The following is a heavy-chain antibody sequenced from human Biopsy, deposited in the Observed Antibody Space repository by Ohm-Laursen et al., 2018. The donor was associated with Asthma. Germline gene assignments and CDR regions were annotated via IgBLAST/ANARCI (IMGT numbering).Heavy chain of an antibody. D-gene: IGHD2-2*01. CDR1: GGSFSGYY. J-gene: IGHJ5*02. Sequence: DTLSLTWVVYGGSFSGYYWSWIRQPPGKGLEWIGEINHSGSTNYNPSLKSRVTISVDTSENQFSLKLSSVTVADTAVYYCARAGQCSSTSCYNPGWFDPWGQGTLVTVSS. CDR2: INHSGST. V-gene: IGHV4-34*01. CDR3: ARAGQCSSTSCYNPGWFDP.